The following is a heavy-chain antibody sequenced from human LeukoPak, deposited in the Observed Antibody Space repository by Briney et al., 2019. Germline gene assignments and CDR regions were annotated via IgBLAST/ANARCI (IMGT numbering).Heavy chain of an antibody. CDR2: INHSGST. Sequence: SETLSLTCAVYGGSFSGYYWSWIRQPPGKGLEWIGEINHSGSTNYNPSLKSRVTMSVDTSKNQFSLKLSSETAADTAVYYCARTMVGSGSYYPSYYYYGMDVWGQGTTVTVSS. CDR3: ARTMVGSGSYYPSYYYYGMDV. D-gene: IGHD3-10*01. J-gene: IGHJ6*02. CDR1: GGSFSGYY. V-gene: IGHV4-34*01.